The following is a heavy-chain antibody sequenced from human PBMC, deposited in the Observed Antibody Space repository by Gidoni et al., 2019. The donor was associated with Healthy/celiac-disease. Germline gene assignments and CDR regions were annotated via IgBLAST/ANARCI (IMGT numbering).Heavy chain of an antibody. CDR2: IYYSGST. CDR1: GGSISSYY. V-gene: IGHV4-59*01. D-gene: IGHD4-17*01. J-gene: IGHJ2*01. Sequence: QVQLQESGPGLVKPSETLSLTCPVSGGSISSYYWSWIRQPPGKGLEWIGYIYYSGSTNYNPSLKSRVTISVDTSKNQFSLKLSSVTAADTAVYYCARADYGDYHWYFDLWGRGTLVTVSS. CDR3: ARADYGDYHWYFDL.